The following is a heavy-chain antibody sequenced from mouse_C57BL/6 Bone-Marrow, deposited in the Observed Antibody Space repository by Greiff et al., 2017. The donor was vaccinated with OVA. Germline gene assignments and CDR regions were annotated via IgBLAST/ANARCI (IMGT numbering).Heavy chain of an antibody. CDR1: GYSFTSYY. D-gene: IGHD1-1*01. V-gene: IGHV1-66*01. Sequence: QVQLQQSGPELVKPGASVKISCKASGYSFTSYYIHWVKQRPGQGLEWIGWIYPGSGNTKYNEKFKGKATLTADTSSSTAYMQLSSLTSEDSAVYYCAGYYGSPHFDYWGQGTTLTVSS. CDR2: IYPGSGNT. J-gene: IGHJ2*01. CDR3: AGYYGSPHFDY.